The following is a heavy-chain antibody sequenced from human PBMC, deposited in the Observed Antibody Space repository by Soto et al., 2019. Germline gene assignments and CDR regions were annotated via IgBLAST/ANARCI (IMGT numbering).Heavy chain of an antibody. CDR3: SRSIGSGGVIGGFDY. J-gene: IGHJ4*02. V-gene: IGHV1-69*01. D-gene: IGHD3-16*02. CDR2: IIPISDKP. CDR1: GGTFKMYA. Sequence: QVQLVQSGAEVRNPGSAVRVSCKASGGTFKMYAMNWVRQAPGQGLQWIAGIIPISDKPRYAQQFQGRVTITVDESTSTAYMELSSLRSEDTAIYYCSRSIGSGGVIGGFDYWGQGTLVTVAS.